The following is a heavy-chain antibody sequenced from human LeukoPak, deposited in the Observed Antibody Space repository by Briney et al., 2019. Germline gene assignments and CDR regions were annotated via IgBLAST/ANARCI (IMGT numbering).Heavy chain of an antibody. Sequence: SETLSLTCTVSGGSIGSSAYSWGWIRQPPGKGLEWIGEINHSGSTNYNPSLKSRVTISVDTSKNQFSLKLSSVTAADTALYYCAKYGGTLIGYHYFYMDVWGKGTTVTVSS. CDR3: AKYGGTLIGYHYFYMDV. D-gene: IGHD2-8*01. V-gene: IGHV4-39*07. J-gene: IGHJ6*03. CDR1: GGSIGSSAYS. CDR2: INHSGST.